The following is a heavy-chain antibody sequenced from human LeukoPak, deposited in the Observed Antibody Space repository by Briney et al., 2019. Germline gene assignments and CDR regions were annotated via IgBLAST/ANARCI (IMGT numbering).Heavy chain of an antibody. D-gene: IGHD4-17*01. CDR1: GFTFSSYS. Sequence: GSLRLSCAASGFTFSSYSMNWVRQAPGKGLEWVSSISSSSSYIYYADSVKGRFTISRDNAKNSLYLQMNSLRAEDTAVYYCARSQVTTTTEEDYWGQGTLVTVSS. J-gene: IGHJ4*02. V-gene: IGHV3-21*01. CDR2: ISSSSSYI. CDR3: ARSQVTTTTEEDY.